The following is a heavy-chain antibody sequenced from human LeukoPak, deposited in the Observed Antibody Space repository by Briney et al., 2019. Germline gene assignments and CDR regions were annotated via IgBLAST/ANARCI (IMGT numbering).Heavy chain of an antibody. D-gene: IGHD2/OR15-2a*01. CDR1: GGSIRSGDYY. CDR2: IYYSGGA. Sequence: SETLSLTCIVSGGSIRSGDYYWSWIRQSPEEGLEWMGYIYYSGGAYYNPSLKSRLTISVDTSKNQFSLQLTSVTAADTAVYFCARYKCTTATCGFDPWGQGTLVTVSS. V-gene: IGHV4-30-4*08. CDR3: ARYKCTTATCGFDP. J-gene: IGHJ5*02.